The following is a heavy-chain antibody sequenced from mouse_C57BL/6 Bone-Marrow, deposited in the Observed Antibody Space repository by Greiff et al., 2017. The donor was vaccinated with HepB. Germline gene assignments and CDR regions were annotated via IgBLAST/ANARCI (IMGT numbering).Heavy chain of an antibody. CDR2: IHPNSGST. J-gene: IGHJ4*01. Sequence: QVHVKQPGAELVKPGASVKLSCKASGYTFTSYWMHWVKQRPGQGLEWIGMIHPNSGSTNYNEKFKSKATLTVDKSSSTAYMQLSSLTSEDSAVYYCARDTSMDYWGQGTSVTVSS. CDR3: ARDTSMDY. V-gene: IGHV1-64*01. CDR1: GYTFTSYW.